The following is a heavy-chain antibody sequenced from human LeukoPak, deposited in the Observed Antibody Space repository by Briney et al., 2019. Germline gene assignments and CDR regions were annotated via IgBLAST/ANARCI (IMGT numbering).Heavy chain of an antibody. Sequence: ASVKVSCTASGYTFTSYDINWVRQATGQGLEWMGWMNPNSGNTGYAQKFQGRVTMTRNTSISTAYMELSSLRSEDTAVYYCARDDFWSGYYGFDPWGQGTLVTVSS. V-gene: IGHV1-8*01. D-gene: IGHD3-3*01. CDR2: MNPNSGNT. CDR1: GYTFTSYD. J-gene: IGHJ5*02. CDR3: ARDDFWSGYYGFDP.